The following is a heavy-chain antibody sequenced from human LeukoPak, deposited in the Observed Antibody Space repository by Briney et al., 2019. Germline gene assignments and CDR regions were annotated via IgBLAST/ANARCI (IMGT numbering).Heavy chain of an antibody. CDR1: GFTFSSYG. D-gene: IGHD3-22*01. CDR2: IWYDGSNK. V-gene: IGHV3-33*01. CDR3: ATDHDYYDSSGYYSFCDY. J-gene: IGHJ4*02. Sequence: GRSLRLSCAASGFTFSSYGMHWVRQAPGKGLEWVAVIWYDGSNKYYADSVKGRFTISRDSSKNTLYLQMNSLRAEDTAVYYCATDHDYYDSSGYYSFCDYWGQGTLVTVSS.